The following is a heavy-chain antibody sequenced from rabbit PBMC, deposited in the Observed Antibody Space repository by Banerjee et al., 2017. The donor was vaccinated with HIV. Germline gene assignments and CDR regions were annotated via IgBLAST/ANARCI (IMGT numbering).Heavy chain of an antibody. D-gene: IGHD6-1*01. V-gene: IGHV1S7*01. CDR1: GFDFSSDY. Sequence: PLKESGGGLVQPGGSLTLSCKASGFDFSSDYMSWVRQAPGKGLEWIGCIYTGNGNTDYASWVNGRFTISSDNAQNTVDLQMNSLTAADTATYFCARDVDSYVPFNLWGPGTLVTVS. CDR3: ARDVDSYVPFNL. CDR2: IYTGNGNT. J-gene: IGHJ4*01.